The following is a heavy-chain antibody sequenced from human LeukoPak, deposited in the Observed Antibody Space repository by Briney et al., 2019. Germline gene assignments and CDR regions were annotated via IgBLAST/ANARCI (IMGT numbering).Heavy chain of an antibody. CDR2: ISRSGSTI. J-gene: IGHJ5*01. V-gene: IGHV3-48*02. CDR3: ARDCRLNCARQPGFDS. CDR1: GFTLSSYS. D-gene: IGHD1-1*01. Sequence: GGSLRLSCAASGFTLSSYSMNWVRQAPGKGLEWVSYISRSGSTIYYADSVKGRLTIPRDNVKNSLYLQLSSLRDEDTAVYYCARDCRLNCARQPGFDSWGQGTLVTVSS.